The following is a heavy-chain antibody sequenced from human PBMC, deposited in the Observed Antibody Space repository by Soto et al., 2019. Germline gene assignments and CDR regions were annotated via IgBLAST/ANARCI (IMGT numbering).Heavy chain of an antibody. Sequence: QVQLVQSGAEVKKPGASVKVSCKASGYTFTSYGISWVRQAPGQGLEWMGWISAYNGNTNYAQKLQGRVTMTTDTSTSTAYMELRSLRSDDTAVYYCAREGDLGYYYDSSGYPNLDYWGQGTLVTVSS. V-gene: IGHV1-18*01. CDR3: AREGDLGYYYDSSGYPNLDY. CDR2: ISAYNGNT. D-gene: IGHD3-22*01. J-gene: IGHJ4*02. CDR1: GYTFTSYG.